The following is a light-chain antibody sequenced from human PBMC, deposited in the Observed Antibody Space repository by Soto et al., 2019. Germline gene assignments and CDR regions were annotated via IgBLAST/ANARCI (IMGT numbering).Light chain of an antibody. CDR2: DVT. CDR1: SSDVGGYNY. V-gene: IGLV2-14*03. J-gene: IGLJ1*01. CDR3: KSYTSIGTLV. Sequence: QSALTQPASVSGSPGQSITISCTGTSSDVGGYNYVSWYQHHPGKAPKLMIYDVTNRPSGVSNRFSGSKSGNTASLTISGLQAEDEADYYCKSYTSIGTLVFGTGTKVTVL.